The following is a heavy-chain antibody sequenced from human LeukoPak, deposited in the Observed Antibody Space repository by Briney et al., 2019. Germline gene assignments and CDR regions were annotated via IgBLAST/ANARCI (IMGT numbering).Heavy chain of an antibody. Sequence: GGSLRLSCGASGFIFSNYAMSWVRQAPGKGLEWVSSVSGTGGSTNYAASVKGRFTISRDNAKNTLYLQMNSLRVEDTAVSYCAGGYGFDYWGQGTLVTVSS. CDR3: AGGYGFDY. CDR1: GFIFSNYA. J-gene: IGHJ4*02. V-gene: IGHV3-23*01. CDR2: VSGTGGST. D-gene: IGHD1-1*01.